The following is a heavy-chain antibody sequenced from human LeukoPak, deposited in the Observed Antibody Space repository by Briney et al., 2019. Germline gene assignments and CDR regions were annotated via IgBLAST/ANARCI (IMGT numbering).Heavy chain of an antibody. Sequence: GGSLRLSCAASGFTFSSYSMNWVRQAPGKGREWVSSISSSSYIYYADSVKGRLTISRDNDKNSLYLQMNSLRAEDTAVYYCARSAGYCSVTCCYYYDSWGQGSLVTVS. CDR1: GFTFSSYS. CDR3: ARSAGYCSVTCCYYYDS. V-gene: IGHV3-21*01. J-gene: IGHJ4*02. CDR2: ISSSSYI. D-gene: IGHD2-2*01.